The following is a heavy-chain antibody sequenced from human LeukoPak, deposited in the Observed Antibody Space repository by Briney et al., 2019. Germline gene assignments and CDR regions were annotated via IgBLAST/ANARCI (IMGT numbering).Heavy chain of an antibody. D-gene: IGHD3-10*01. CDR2: IIPIFGTA. J-gene: IGHJ5*02. V-gene: IGHV1-69*06. CDR1: GGTFSSYA. CDR3: ARSEMVRGVINWFDP. Sequence: ASVKVSCKASGGTFSSYAISWVRQAPGQGLEWMGGIIPIFGTANYAQKFQGRVTITADKSTSTAYMELSSLRSEDTAVYYCARSEMVRGVINWFDPWGQGTLVTVSS.